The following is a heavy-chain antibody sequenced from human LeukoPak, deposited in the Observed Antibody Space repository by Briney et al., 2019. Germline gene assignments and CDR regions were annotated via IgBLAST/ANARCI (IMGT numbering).Heavy chain of an antibody. V-gene: IGHV4-59*01. CDR1: GGSTSGYY. CDR3: VRSKSGTYGWFYP. CDR2: IYYTGST. J-gene: IGHJ5*02. D-gene: IGHD4-17*01. Sequence: SESLSLTWTVSGGSTSGYYCGSIRQPPGEGLGWVGYIYYTGSTNYNPSLKSRVIISVDTSKNQFSLKVSSGTAADTAVYYCVRSKSGTYGWFYPWREGSLVADCS.